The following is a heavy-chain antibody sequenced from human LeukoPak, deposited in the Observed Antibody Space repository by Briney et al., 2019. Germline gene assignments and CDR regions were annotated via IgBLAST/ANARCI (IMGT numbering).Heavy chain of an antibody. D-gene: IGHD5-24*01. CDR3: AGYVSMATIVEYFDL. CDR2: IYYSGST. J-gene: IGHJ2*01. Sequence: SETLSLTCTVSGGSISSYYWSWIRQPPGKGLEWIGYIYYSGSTNYNPSLKSRVTISVDTSKNQFSLKLSSVTAADTAVYYCAGYVSMATIVEYFDLWGRGTLVTVSS. V-gene: IGHV4-59*08. CDR1: GGSISSYY.